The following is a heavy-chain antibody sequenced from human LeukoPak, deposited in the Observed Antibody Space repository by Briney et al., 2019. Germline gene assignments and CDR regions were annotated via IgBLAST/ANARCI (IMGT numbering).Heavy chain of an antibody. V-gene: IGHV4-59*01. J-gene: IGHJ4*02. CDR1: GGSIRSYY. CDR2: ISYSGNS. D-gene: IGHD3-22*01. CDR3: ARGADSSGYYSIFYFDY. Sequence: SETLSLTCTVSGGSIRSYYWSWIRQPPGKGLEWIGYISYSGNSYYNPSLRSRVTMSADTSRNQFSLKLSSVTAADTAVYYCARGADSSGYYSIFYFDYWGQGTLVTVSS.